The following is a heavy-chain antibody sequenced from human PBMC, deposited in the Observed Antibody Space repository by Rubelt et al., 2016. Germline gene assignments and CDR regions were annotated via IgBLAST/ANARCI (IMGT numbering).Heavy chain of an antibody. CDR2: INPNTGAT. CDR3: AADVWGFNDY. J-gene: IGHJ4*02. Sequence: QVQLVQSGAEVKKPGASVKVSCKASGYTFTGYYMHWVRQAPGQGLEWMGWINPNTGATTYVQKFQGRVTMTRKTSISTAYMGLSSLRSEDTAVYYCAADVWGFNDYWGQGTLVTVSS. D-gene: IGHD3-16*01. V-gene: IGHV1-2*02. CDR1: GYTFTGYY.